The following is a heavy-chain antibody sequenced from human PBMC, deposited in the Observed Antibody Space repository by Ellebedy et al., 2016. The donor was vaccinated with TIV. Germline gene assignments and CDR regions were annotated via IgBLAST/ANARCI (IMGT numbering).Heavy chain of an antibody. CDR2: ISYDGGKK. D-gene: IGHD3-3*01. CDR1: GISLRSYA. V-gene: IGHV3-30-3*02. CDR3: AKRDFFGVDTLTFDH. J-gene: IGHJ4*02. Sequence: LSLTCAASGISLRSYAMSWVRQAPGKGLEWVAVISYDGGKKEYADSVKGRFTVSRDDSRNTVFLQMNSLRVDDTAVYYCAKRDFFGVDTLTFDHWGQGIVVTVSS.